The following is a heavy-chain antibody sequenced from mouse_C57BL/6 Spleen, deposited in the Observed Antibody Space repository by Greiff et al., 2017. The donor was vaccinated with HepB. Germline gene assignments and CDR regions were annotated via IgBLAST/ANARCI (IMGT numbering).Heavy chain of an antibody. CDR3: ARQGTPIYAMDY. CDR1: GYAFSSYW. D-gene: IGHD2-14*01. Sequence: VQLQQSGAELVKPGASVKISCKASGYAFSSYWMNWVKQRPGKGLEWIGQIYPGDGDTNYNGKFKGKATLTAYKSSSTAYMQLSSLTSEDSAVYFWARQGTPIYAMDYWGQGTSVTVSS. V-gene: IGHV1-80*01. J-gene: IGHJ4*01. CDR2: IYPGDGDT.